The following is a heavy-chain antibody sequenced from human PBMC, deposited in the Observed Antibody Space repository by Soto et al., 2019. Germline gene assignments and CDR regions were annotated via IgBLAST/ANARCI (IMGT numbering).Heavy chain of an antibody. J-gene: IGHJ4*02. CDR3: ARLDSSGGADY. D-gene: IGHD6-19*01. Sequence: PSETLSLTCTVSGGSISSYYWSWIRQPPGKGLEWIGYIYYSGSTNYNPSLKSRVTISVDTSKNQFSLKLSSVTAADTAVYYCARLDSSGGADYWGQGTLVTVSS. V-gene: IGHV4-59*08. CDR1: GGSISSYY. CDR2: IYYSGST.